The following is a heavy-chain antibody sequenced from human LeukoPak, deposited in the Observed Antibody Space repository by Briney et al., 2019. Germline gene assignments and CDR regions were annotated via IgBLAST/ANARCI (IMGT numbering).Heavy chain of an antibody. CDR2: IWYDGNNK. V-gene: IGHV3-33*01. J-gene: IGHJ5*02. CDR1: GFNLSTYG. Sequence: GGSLRLSCAASGFNLSTYGMHWVRQAPGKGLEWVADIWYDGNNKFYADSVKGRFTIPRDNSKNTVHLQMYSLRDEDTAVYYCAAAYGEGWFDPWGQGTQVTVSS. D-gene: IGHD4-17*01. CDR3: AAAYGEGWFDP.